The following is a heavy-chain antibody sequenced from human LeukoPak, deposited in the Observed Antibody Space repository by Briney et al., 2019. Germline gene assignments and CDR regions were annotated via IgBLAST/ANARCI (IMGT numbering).Heavy chain of an antibody. D-gene: IGHD3-10*01. J-gene: IGHJ4*02. CDR2: INPNSGGT. CDR3: ARATVLLWFGFDY. CDR1: GYTFTDYY. Sequence: EASVRVSCKTSGYTFTDYYMHWVRQAPGQGLEWMGRINPNSGGTSYAQKFQGRVTMTRDTSISTVYMELSRLRSDDTAVYYCARATVLLWFGFDYWGQGTLVTVSS. V-gene: IGHV1-2*06.